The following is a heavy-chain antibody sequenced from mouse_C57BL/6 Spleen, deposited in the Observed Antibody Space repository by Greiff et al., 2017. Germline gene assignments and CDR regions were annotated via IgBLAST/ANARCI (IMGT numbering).Heavy chain of an antibody. V-gene: IGHV5-17*01. CDR3: ARNDGYSYYFDY. Sequence: EVKLMESGGGLVKPGGSLKLSCAASGFTFSDYGMHWVRQAPEKGLEWVAYISSGSSTIYYADTVKGRFTISRDNATNTLFLQMTSLRSEDTTMYYCARNDGYSYYFDYWGQGTTLTVSS. D-gene: IGHD2-3*01. J-gene: IGHJ2*01. CDR2: ISSGSSTI. CDR1: GFTFSDYG.